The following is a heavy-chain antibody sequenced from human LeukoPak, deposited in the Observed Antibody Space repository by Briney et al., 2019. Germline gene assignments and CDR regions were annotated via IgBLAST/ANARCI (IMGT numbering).Heavy chain of an antibody. Sequence: GGSLRLSCAASGFTFSGYAMHWVRQAPGKGLEWVAVISYDGSNKYYADSVKGRFTISRDNSKNTLYLQMNSLRAEDTAVYYCARDAFRRSRYFDYWGQGTLVTVSS. V-gene: IGHV3-30-3*01. J-gene: IGHJ4*02. CDR1: GFTFSGYA. CDR2: ISYDGSNK. D-gene: IGHD3-16*01. CDR3: ARDAFRRSRYFDY.